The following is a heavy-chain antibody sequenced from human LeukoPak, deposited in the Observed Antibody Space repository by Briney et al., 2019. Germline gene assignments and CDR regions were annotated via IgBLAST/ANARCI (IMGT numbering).Heavy chain of an antibody. CDR2: IKHDGSEK. D-gene: IGHD6-13*01. Sequence: QPGGSLRLSCAASGFTFSSYWMSWVRQAPGKGLEWVANIKHDGSEKYYVDSVKGRFTISRDNSKNTLYLQMNSLRAEDTAVYYCARSEMIAAAGAFDIWGQGTMVTVSS. CDR3: ARSEMIAAAGAFDI. V-gene: IGHV3-7*03. CDR1: GFTFSSYW. J-gene: IGHJ3*02.